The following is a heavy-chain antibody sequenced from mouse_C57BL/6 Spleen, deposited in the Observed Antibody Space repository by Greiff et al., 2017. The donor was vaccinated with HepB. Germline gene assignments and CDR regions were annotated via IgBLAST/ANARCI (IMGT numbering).Heavy chain of an antibody. V-gene: IGHV3-6*01. CDR3: ARGGGYPLYYAMDY. D-gene: IGHD2-2*01. CDR2: ISYDGSN. CDR1: GYSITSGYY. J-gene: IGHJ4*01. Sequence: EVKLMESGPGLVKPSQSLSLTCSVTGYSITSGYYWNWIRQFPGNKLEWMGYISYDGSNNYNPSLKNRISITRDTSKNQFFLKLNSVTTEDTATYYCARGGGYPLYYAMDYWGQGTSVTVSS.